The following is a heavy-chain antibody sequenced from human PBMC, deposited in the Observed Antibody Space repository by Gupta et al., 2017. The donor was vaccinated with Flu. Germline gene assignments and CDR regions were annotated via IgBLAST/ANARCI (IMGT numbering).Heavy chain of an antibody. CDR2: THYNGST. CDR3: ARLGHQWVTVVGPQWVTIFDN. D-gene: IGHD1-26*01. V-gene: IGHV4-31*03. CDR1: GAPISSGDFS. J-gene: IGHJ4*02. Sequence: QVQLQESGTGLVKPSQTLSIPCSISGAPISSGDFSWSWICHFPGGGLEWIGNTHYNGSTSYNPSLRIRLTMSVDTSKNQVSLNLRSVTAADTAVYFCARLGHQWVTVVGPQWVTIFDNWGQGTLVTVSS.